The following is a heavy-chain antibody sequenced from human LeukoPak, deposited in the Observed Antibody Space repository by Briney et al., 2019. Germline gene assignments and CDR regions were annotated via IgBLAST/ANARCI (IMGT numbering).Heavy chain of an antibody. V-gene: IGHV4-61*08. J-gene: IGHJ6*02. CDR1: GGSISSGGYS. CDR2: IYYSGST. CDR3: ARAAYYVYGMDV. Sequence: SETLSLTCAVSGGSISSGGYSWSWIRQPPGKGLEWIGYIYYSGSTNYNPSLKSRVTISVDTSKNQFSLKLSSVTAADTAVYYCARAAYYVYGMDVWGQGTTVTVSS. D-gene: IGHD3-10*02.